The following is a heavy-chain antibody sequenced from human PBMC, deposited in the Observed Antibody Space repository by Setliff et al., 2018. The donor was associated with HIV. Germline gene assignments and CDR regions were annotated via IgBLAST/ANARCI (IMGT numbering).Heavy chain of an antibody. CDR2: IIHSGST. D-gene: IGHD5-18*01. J-gene: IGHJ4*02. CDR3: AAWGPRYSYAPYFFDS. Sequence: SETLSLTCAVYGGSFSDYYWSWIRQPPGKGLEWIGEIIHSGSTNYNPSLKSRVTISVDTSKNQFSLKLNSVTAADTAVYYCAAWGPRYSYAPYFFDSWGQGTLVTVSS. V-gene: IGHV4-34*12. CDR1: GGSFSDYY.